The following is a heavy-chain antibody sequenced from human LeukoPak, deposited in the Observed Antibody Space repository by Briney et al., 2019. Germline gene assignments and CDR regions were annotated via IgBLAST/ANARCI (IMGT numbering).Heavy chain of an antibody. D-gene: IGHD3-22*01. J-gene: IGHJ5*02. Sequence: GGSLRLSCAASGFKVDGYGMSWVRQAPGKGLEWVCDINWNGAWTGYADSVKGRFTISRDNAKNSLYLQMNSLRAEDTALYYCAGYYYDSSRGFDLWGQGTLVTVSA. CDR1: GFKVDGYG. CDR2: INWNGAWT. V-gene: IGHV3-20*04. CDR3: AGYYYDSSRGFDL.